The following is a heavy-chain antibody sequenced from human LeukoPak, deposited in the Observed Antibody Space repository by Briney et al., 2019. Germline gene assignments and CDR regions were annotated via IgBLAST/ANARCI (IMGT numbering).Heavy chain of an antibody. Sequence: GGSLRLSCAASGFTFSDYYMSWVRQAPGKGLEWVSVIYSGGSTYYADSVKGRFTISRDNSKNTLYLQMNSLRAEDTAVYYCARGFEMATIRNWGQGTLVTVSS. D-gene: IGHD5-24*01. J-gene: IGHJ4*02. CDR1: GFTFSDYY. CDR2: IYSGGST. V-gene: IGHV3-66*01. CDR3: ARGFEMATIRN.